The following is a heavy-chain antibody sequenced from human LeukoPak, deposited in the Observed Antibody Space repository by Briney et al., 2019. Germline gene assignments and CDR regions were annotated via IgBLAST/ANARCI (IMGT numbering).Heavy chain of an antibody. Sequence: PGGSLRLSCAASGFSFSRYWMSWVRQAPGKGLEWVANIKQDGSEKNYVESVKGRFTISRDNSKNTLYLQMNSLRAEDTAVYYCAKNGDRGAYCSGGSCYPYYYYMDVWGKGTTVTISS. J-gene: IGHJ6*03. V-gene: IGHV3-7*03. D-gene: IGHD2-15*01. CDR3: AKNGDRGAYCSGGSCYPYYYYMDV. CDR1: GFSFSRYW. CDR2: IKQDGSEK.